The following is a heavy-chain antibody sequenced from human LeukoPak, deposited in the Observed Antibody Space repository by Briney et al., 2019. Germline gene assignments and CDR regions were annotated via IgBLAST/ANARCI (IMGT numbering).Heavy chain of an antibody. CDR3: ARVSAFRDSSSWYPFDY. CDR1: GFTFSSYG. J-gene: IGHJ4*02. Sequence: HPGGSLRLSCAASGFTFSSYGMSWVRQAPGKGLEWVSGISGSGGSTYYADSVKGRFTISRDNAKNSLYLQMNSLRAEDTAVYYCARVSAFRDSSSWYPFDYWGQGTLVTVSS. CDR2: ISGSGGST. V-gene: IGHV3-23*01. D-gene: IGHD6-13*01.